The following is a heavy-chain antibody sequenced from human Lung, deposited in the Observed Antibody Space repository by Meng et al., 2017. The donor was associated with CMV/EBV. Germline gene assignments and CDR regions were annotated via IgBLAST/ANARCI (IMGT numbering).Heavy chain of an antibody. V-gene: IGHV4-31*03. CDR2: IYYTGST. Sequence: QVTRPESGPGLGKPSQTLSLTCTGSGGSIGSGGYYWSWIRQHPGKGLEWIGYIYYTGSTFYNPSLKSRVTISVDTSKNQFSLKLIPATAADTAVCYCAREAGRDGYATPKFDYWGQGTLVTVSS. D-gene: IGHD5-24*01. CDR1: GGSIGSGGYY. CDR3: AREAGRDGYATPKFDY. J-gene: IGHJ4*02.